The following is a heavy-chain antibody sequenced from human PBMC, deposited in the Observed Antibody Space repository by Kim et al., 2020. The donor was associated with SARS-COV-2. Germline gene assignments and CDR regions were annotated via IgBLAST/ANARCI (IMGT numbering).Heavy chain of an antibody. CDR1: GASVDSSDSY. J-gene: IGHJ5*02. CDR3: ALHTLRSLWFGSLGDFVA. CDR2: FYYSGTT. D-gene: IGHD3-10*01. Sequence: SETLSLTCTVSGASVDSSDSYWGWIRQPPGKGLEWIGCFYYSGTTYYNSSLKSRVTISADTARNQFSLKMTSATVADTALYYGALHTLRSLWFGSLGDFVAWGQETLVGVST. V-gene: IGHV4-39*01.